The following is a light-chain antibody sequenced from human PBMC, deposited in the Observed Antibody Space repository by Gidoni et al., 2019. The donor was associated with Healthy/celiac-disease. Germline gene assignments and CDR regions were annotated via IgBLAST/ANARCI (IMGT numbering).Light chain of an antibody. CDR3: SSYTSSSTPYV. CDR2: EVS. CDR1: SSDVGGHNY. V-gene: IGLV2-14*01. Sequence: QSALTQPASVSGSPGQSITITCTGTSSDVGGHNYVSWYQQHPGKAPKLMIYEVSNRPSGVSNRVSGSKSGNTASLTSSGLQAEDEADYYCSSYTSSSTPYVFGTGTKVTVL. J-gene: IGLJ1*01.